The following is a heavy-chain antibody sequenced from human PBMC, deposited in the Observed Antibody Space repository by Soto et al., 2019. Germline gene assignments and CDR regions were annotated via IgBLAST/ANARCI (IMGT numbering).Heavy chain of an antibody. D-gene: IGHD5-18*01. V-gene: IGHV3-7*05. J-gene: IGHJ4*02. CDR1: GFTFSTSW. CDR3: ARGPRHSDAY. CDR2: IKQDGSEE. Sequence: EVQLVESGGGLVQPGGSLKISCSASGFTFSTSWMSWVRQAPGKGLEWVANIKQDGSEEYYVDSVKGRFTVSRDNAKKSLYLKMNSLRVEDTAVYFCARGPRHSDAYWGLGTVVTVSS.